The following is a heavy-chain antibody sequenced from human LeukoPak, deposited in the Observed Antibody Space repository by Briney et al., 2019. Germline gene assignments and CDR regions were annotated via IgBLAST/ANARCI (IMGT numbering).Heavy chain of an antibody. D-gene: IGHD6-19*01. CDR2: INRSGST. CDR3: ARAPPYSSGRGTHWFDP. CDR1: GGSFSGYY. J-gene: IGHJ5*02. V-gene: IGHV4-34*01. Sequence: SETLSLTCAVYGGSFSGYYWSWIRQPPGKGLEWIGEINRSGSTNYNPSLKSRVTISVDTSKNQFSLKLSSVTAADTAVYYCARAPPYSSGRGTHWFDPWGQGTLVTASS.